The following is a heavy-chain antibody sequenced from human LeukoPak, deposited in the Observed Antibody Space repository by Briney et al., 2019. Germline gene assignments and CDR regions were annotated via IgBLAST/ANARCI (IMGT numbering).Heavy chain of an antibody. D-gene: IGHD2/OR15-2a*01. CDR2: FYPEDGET. CDR1: GYTLTELS. V-gene: IGHV1-24*01. J-gene: IGHJ6*02. Sequence: EASVKVSCKGSGYTLTELSIHWVRQAPGKGLEWMGGFYPEDGETIYAQKFQGRVTMTEDTSTDTAYMELSSLRSEDTAVYYCATYLGYSYYGMDVWGQGTTVTVSS. CDR3: ATYLGYSYYGMDV.